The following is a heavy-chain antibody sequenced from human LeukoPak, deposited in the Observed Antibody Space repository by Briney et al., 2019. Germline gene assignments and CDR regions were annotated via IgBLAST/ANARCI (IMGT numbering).Heavy chain of an antibody. J-gene: IGHJ4*02. CDR1: GYTFTGYY. CDR2: INPNSGGT. CDR3: ARPGGRPGYSGSDFGY. Sequence: ASVKVSCKASGYTFTGYYMHWVRQAPGQGLEWMGWINPNSGGTNYAQKFQGRVTMTRDRSINTVYMELRMLTSDDRAVYYCARPGGRPGYSGSDFGYWGQGTLVTVSS. D-gene: IGHD5-12*01. V-gene: IGHV1-2*02.